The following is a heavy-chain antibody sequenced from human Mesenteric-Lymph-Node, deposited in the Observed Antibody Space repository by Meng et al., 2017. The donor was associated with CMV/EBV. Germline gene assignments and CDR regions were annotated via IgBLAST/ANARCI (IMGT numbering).Heavy chain of an antibody. V-gene: IGHV1-69*04. CDR2: IIPILGIA. Sequence: SVKVSCKASGGTFSSYTISWVRQAPGQGLEWMGRIIPILGIANYAQKFQGRVTITADKSTSTAYMELSSLRSEDTAVYYCAREGVGITYGMDVWGQGTTVTVSS. CDR3: AREGVGITYGMDV. J-gene: IGHJ6*02. CDR1: GGTFSSYT. D-gene: IGHD3-10*01.